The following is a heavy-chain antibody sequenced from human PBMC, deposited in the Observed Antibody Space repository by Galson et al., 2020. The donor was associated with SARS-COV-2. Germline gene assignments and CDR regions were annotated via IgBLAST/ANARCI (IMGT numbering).Heavy chain of an antibody. CDR2: IYYSGST. V-gene: IGHV4-59*01. CDR1: GGSISSYY. J-gene: IGHJ4*02. CDR3: ARAAQTNYDFWSGYYNAPHFDY. D-gene: IGHD3-3*01. Sequence: SETLSLTCTVSGGSISSYYWSWIRQPPGKGLEWIGYIYYSGSTNYNPSLKSRVTISVDTSKNQFSLKLSSVTAADTAVYYCARAAQTNYDFWSGYYNAPHFDYWGQGILVTVSS.